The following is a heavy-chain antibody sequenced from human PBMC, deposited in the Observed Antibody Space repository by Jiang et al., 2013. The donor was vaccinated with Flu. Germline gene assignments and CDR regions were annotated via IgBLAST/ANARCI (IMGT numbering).Heavy chain of an antibody. V-gene: IGHV1-3*01. D-gene: IGHD1-26*01. CDR3: ARNLVSSGSYYYAFDI. J-gene: IGHJ3*02. Sequence: GRVTITRDTSASTAYMELSSLRSEDTAVYYCARNLVSSGSYYYAFDIWGQGTMVTVSS.